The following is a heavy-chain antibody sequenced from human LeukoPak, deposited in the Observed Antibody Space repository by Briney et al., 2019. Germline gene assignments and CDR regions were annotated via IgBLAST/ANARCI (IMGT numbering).Heavy chain of an antibody. CDR1: GFTFSSYN. D-gene: IGHD6-13*01. Sequence: AGGSLRLSCAASGFTFSSYNMNWVRQAPGKGLEWLSYISSSSSTIYYADSVKGRFTISRDNAKNSLYLQMNSLRAEDTAVYYCATGYSSSWLDYWGQGTLVTVSS. CDR2: ISSSSSTI. CDR3: ATGYSSSWLDY. J-gene: IGHJ4*02. V-gene: IGHV3-48*04.